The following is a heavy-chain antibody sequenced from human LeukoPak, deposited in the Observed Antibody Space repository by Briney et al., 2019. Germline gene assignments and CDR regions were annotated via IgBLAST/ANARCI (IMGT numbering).Heavy chain of an antibody. Sequence: ASVKVSCKASGGTFSSYAISWVRQAPGQGLEWMGWTSAYNGNTNYAQKLQGRVTMTTDTSTSTAYMELRSLRSDDTAVYYCARVPDSSGYSSDAFDIWGQGTMVTVSS. CDR1: GGTFSSYA. CDR3: ARVPDSSGYSSDAFDI. D-gene: IGHD3-22*01. V-gene: IGHV1-18*01. J-gene: IGHJ3*02. CDR2: TSAYNGNT.